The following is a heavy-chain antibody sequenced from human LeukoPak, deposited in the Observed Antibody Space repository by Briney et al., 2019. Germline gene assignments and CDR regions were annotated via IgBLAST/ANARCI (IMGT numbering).Heavy chain of an antibody. CDR2: INPNSGGT. Sequence: GASVKVSCKASGYTFTGYYMHWVRQAPGQGLEWMGWINPNSGGTNYAQKFQGRVTMTRDTSISTAYMELSRLRSDDTAVYYCAREAMIVVVISRGYFDYWGQGTLVTVSS. CDR1: GYTFTGYY. J-gene: IGHJ4*02. D-gene: IGHD3-22*01. V-gene: IGHV1-2*02. CDR3: AREAMIVVVISRGYFDY.